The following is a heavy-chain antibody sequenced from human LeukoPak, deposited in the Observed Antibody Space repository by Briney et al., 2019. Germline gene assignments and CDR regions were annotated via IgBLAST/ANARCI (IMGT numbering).Heavy chain of an antibody. CDR2: ISGSGGST. D-gene: IGHD2-21*01. J-gene: IGHJ5*02. V-gene: IGHV3-23*01. CDR1: GFTFSSYG. CDR3: ARDRSPAPIPPLRKKSNWFEH. Sequence: GGTLRLSCAASGFTFSSYGMSWVRQAPGKGLEWVSAISGSGGSTYYADSVKGRFTISRDNSKNTLYLQMNSLRAEDTAVYYCARDRSPAPIPPLRKKSNWFEHWGRGTLVTVSS.